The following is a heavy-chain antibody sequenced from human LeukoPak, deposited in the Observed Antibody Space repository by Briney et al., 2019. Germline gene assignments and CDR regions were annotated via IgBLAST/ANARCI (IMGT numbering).Heavy chain of an antibody. CDR1: GFTFSSYA. V-gene: IGHV3-23*01. J-gene: IGHJ4*02. CDR2: ISGSGGST. D-gene: IGHD1-26*01. CDR3: AKSGRRWELLRNYFDY. Sequence: GGSLRLSCAASGFTFSSYAMSWVRQAPGKGLEWVSAISGSGGSTYYADSVKGRFTISSDNSKNTLYLQMNSLRAEDTAVYYCAKSGRRWELLRNYFDYWGQGTLVTVSS.